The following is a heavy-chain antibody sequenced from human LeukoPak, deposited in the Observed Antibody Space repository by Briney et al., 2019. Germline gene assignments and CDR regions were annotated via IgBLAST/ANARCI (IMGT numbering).Heavy chain of an antibody. D-gene: IGHD2-15*01. CDR1: GGSFSGYY. CDR3: ARGRGDGLGYCSGGSCYDYFDY. Sequence: PSETLSLTCAVYGGSFSGYYWSWIRQPPGMGLEWIGEINHRGSTNYNPSLKSRVTISVDTSKNQFSLKLSSVTAADTAVYYCARGRGDGLGYCSGGSCYDYFDYWGQGTLVTVSS. V-gene: IGHV4-34*01. J-gene: IGHJ4*02. CDR2: INHRGST.